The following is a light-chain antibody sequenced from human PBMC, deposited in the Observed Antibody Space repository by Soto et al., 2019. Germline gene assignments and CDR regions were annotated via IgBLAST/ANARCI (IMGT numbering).Light chain of an antibody. J-gene: IGLJ2*01. CDR3: SSYAGSNIYVV. Sequence: QSALTQPPSASVSPGQSVTISCTGTGSDVGGYNYVSWYQHHPGKDPKLMLYEVSTRPSGVPDRFAGSKSGNTASLNVSGLQAEDEADYYCSSYAGSNIYVVLGGGTKLTVL. CDR1: GSDVGGYNY. CDR2: EVS. V-gene: IGLV2-8*01.